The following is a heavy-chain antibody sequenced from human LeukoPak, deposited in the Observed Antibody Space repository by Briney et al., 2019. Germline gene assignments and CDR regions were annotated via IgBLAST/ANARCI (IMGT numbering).Heavy chain of an antibody. V-gene: IGHV4-34*01. D-gene: IGHD3-22*01. CDR3: ARGLPRDYYDSSGPPGDY. J-gene: IGHJ4*02. CDR2: INHSGST. CDR1: GGSFSGYY. Sequence: SETLSLTCAVYGGSFSGYYWSWIRQPPGKGLEWIGEINHSGSTNYNPSLKSRVTIPVDTSKNQFSLKLSSVTAADTAVYYCARGLPRDYYDSSGPPGDYWGQGTLVTVSS.